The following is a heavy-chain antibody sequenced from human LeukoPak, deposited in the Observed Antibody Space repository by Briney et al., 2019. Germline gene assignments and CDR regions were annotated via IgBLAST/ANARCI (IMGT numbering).Heavy chain of an antibody. CDR2: IIPSQNR. CDR3: ARRTDHVGDAFDV. CDR1: GGPFNNYA. V-gene: IGHV1-69*04. Sequence: SVPVSCKSSGGPFNNYAINWVRQAPGQGLEWMGRIIPSQNRDIYTQIRVTITADKSTSTAYMELSGLRYEDTAVYYCARRTDHVGDAFDVWGQGTVLTVSS. D-gene: IGHD3/OR15-3a*01. J-gene: IGHJ3*01.